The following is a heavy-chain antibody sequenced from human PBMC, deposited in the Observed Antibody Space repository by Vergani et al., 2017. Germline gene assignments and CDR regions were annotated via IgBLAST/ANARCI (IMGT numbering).Heavy chain of an antibody. D-gene: IGHD1-1*01. Sequence: EVQLVQSGAEVKKPGESLKISCKGSGYSFTSYWIGWVRQMPGKGLEWMGIIYPGDSDTRYSPSFQGQVTISADKSISTAYLQWSSLKASDTAMYYCATERIVQLERPGRNWFDPWGQGTLVTVSS. V-gene: IGHV5-51*01. CDR2: IYPGDSDT. J-gene: IGHJ5*02. CDR3: ATERIVQLERPGRNWFDP. CDR1: GYSFTSYW.